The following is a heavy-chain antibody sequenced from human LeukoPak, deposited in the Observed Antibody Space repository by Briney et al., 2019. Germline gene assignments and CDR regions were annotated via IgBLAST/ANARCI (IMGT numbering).Heavy chain of an antibody. CDR2: ISAYNGNT. D-gene: IGHD5-12*01. V-gene: IGHV1-18*04. CDR1: GYTFTGYY. J-gene: IGHJ4*02. Sequence: EASVKVSCKASGYTFTGYYMHWVRQAPGQGLEWMGWISAYNGNTNYAQKLQGRVTMTTDTSTSTAYMELRSLRSDDTAVYYCARVALALVYYFDCWGQGTLVTVSS. CDR3: ARVALALVYYFDC.